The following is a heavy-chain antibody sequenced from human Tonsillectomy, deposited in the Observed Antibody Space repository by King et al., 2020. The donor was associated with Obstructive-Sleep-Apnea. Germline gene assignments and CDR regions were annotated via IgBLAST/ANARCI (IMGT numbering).Heavy chain of an antibody. CDR1: GGAVSRGDNY. CDR3: ARESEVYSYGMDV. CDR2: IYNSGGT. Sequence: QLQESGPGLVKPSQTLSLTCTVSGGAVSRGDNYWSWIRQPPGKGLGWIGYIYNSGGTYYNPSLKSRVIMSLDMSKNQFSLKLNSVTAADTAVYYCARESEVYSYGMDVWGQGTTVTVS. D-gene: IGHD3-3*01. V-gene: IGHV4-30-4*01. J-gene: IGHJ6*02.